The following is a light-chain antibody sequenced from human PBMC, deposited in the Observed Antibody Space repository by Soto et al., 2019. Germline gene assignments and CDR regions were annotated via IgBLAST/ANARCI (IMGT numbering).Light chain of an antibody. CDR1: QSVISSY. J-gene: IGKJ1*01. CDR3: QQYGSSPET. V-gene: IGKV3-20*01. CDR2: GAS. Sequence: ERELRRSPRTLSLSTAERATLSCGASQSVISSYLAWYQQKPGQAPRLLIFGASIRVTGIPDRFSGSASGTEFTLTISSLQSEDFAVYDCQQYGSSPETVGQGTKVDI.